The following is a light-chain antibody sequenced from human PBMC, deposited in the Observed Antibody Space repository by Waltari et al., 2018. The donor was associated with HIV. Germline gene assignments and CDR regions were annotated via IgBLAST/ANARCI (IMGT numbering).Light chain of an antibody. CDR1: SSNTGSHA. Sequence: QSVLTQSPSVSEAPGQRVTISCSGSSSNTGSHAVTWFRQSPGKPPKLLVYHDDLILSGVSDRLSASKSGTSASLAINGLQSEDESLYYCATWDDGLNALLFGGGTKVTVL. V-gene: IGLV1-36*01. CDR3: ATWDDGLNALL. CDR2: HDD. J-gene: IGLJ2*01.